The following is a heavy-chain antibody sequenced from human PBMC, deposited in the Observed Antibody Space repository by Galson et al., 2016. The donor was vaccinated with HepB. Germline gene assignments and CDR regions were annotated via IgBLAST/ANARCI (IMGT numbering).Heavy chain of an antibody. CDR2: IVVGSGNT. V-gene: IGHV1-58*01. D-gene: IGHD2-21*01. CDR3: AADLWVYSVAHAY. Sequence: SVKVSCKASGFTFINTAVQWVRQARGQRLEWIGWIVVGSGNTDYAQKFQERVTITRDMSTSTAYMELSSLRSEATAVYYCAADLWVYSVAHAYWGQGTLVTVSS. J-gene: IGHJ4*02. CDR1: GFTFINTA.